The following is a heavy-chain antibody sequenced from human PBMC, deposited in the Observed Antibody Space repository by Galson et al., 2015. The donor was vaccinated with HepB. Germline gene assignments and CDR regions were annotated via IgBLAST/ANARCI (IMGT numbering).Heavy chain of an antibody. Sequence: SVKVSCKASGYTFMNYGVSWVRQAPGQGLEWMGWINPYTGDTDYTRHFQDGVYMTTDTSTNTAYLELRSLRSDDTAVYYCVRDRDILLWFGEFFDYWGQGTLVTVSS. CDR1: GYTFMNYG. J-gene: IGHJ4*02. V-gene: IGHV1-18*01. D-gene: IGHD3-10*01. CDR3: VRDRDILLWFGEFFDY. CDR2: INPYTGDT.